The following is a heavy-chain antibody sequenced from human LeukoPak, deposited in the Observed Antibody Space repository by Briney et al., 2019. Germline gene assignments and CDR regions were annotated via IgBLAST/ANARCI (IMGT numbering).Heavy chain of an antibody. CDR3: ASSSGQYYYYGMDV. CDR2: INHGDSDT. CDR1: GYSSTSYW. J-gene: IGHJ6*02. V-gene: IGHV5-51*01. D-gene: IGHD6-19*01. Sequence: LGGSLKISCKGSGYSSTSYWIGWVRQVPGKGLEWVGNINHGDSDTRSRPPFPGHVTISADKSTSPAYLQWSSLKASDPAMYYCASSSGQYYYYGMDVWGQGTTVTVSS.